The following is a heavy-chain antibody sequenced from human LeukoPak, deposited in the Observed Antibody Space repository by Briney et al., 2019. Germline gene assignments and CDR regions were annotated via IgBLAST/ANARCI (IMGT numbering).Heavy chain of an antibody. J-gene: IGHJ3*01. D-gene: IGHD2-21*01. Sequence: GGSLRLSCVASGFTFDDFTTHWVRQRPGKGLEWVSLISWDSSSTYFTDSVKGRFTISRDNTKNSLYLQMNSLTTEDTAFYYCAKDGRQGAYDVWGQGTLVTVS. CDR1: GFTFDDFT. CDR2: ISWDSSST. V-gene: IGHV3-43*01. CDR3: AKDGRQGAYDV.